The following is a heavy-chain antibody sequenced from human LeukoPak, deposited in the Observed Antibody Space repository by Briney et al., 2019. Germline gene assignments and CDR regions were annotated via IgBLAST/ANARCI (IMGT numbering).Heavy chain of an antibody. V-gene: IGHV1-2*02. CDR2: INPNSGGT. CDR3: ARDQEYQSFMGY. Sequence: GASVTVSCKASGYTFTGYYMHWVRQAPGQGLEWMGWINPNSGGTNYTQKFQGRVTMTRDTSISTAYMELSRLRSDDTAVYYCARDQEYQSFMGYWGQGTLVTVSS. J-gene: IGHJ4*02. D-gene: IGHD2-2*01. CDR1: GYTFTGYY.